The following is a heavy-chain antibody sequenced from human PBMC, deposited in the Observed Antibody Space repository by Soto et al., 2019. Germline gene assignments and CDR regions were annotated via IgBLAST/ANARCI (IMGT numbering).Heavy chain of an antibody. D-gene: IGHD2-21*02. CDR3: ARDPAYCAGDCYSPFDY. V-gene: IGHV1-18*01. Sequence: ASVKVSCKASGYTFTSYGISWGRQAPGQGREWMGWISAYNGNTNYEQKLQGRVTMTTDTSPSTAYMELRSLRSDDTAVYYCARDPAYCAGDCYSPFDYSGQGTLVTLSS. CDR2: ISAYNGNT. CDR1: GYTFTSYG. J-gene: IGHJ4*02.